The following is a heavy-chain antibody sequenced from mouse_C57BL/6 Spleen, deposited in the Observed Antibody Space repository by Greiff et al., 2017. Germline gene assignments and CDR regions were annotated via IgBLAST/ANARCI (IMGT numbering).Heavy chain of an antibody. CDR3: ARAYGNLYYFDY. Sequence: VKLQQPGAELVKPGASVKMSCKASGYTFTSYWITWVKQRPGQGLEWIGDIYPGSGSTNYNEKFKSKATLTVDTSSSTAYMQLSSLTSEDSAVYYCARAYGNLYYFDYWGQGTTLTVSS. D-gene: IGHD2-1*01. J-gene: IGHJ2*01. CDR2: IYPGSGST. V-gene: IGHV1-55*01. CDR1: GYTFTSYW.